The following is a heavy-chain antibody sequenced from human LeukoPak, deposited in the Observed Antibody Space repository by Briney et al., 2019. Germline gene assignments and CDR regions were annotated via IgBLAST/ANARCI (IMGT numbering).Heavy chain of an antibody. CDR1: GFTFSSYG. V-gene: IGHV3-33*01. J-gene: IGHJ4*02. CDR2: IWYDGSNK. D-gene: IGHD1-14*01. Sequence: GRSLSLSCAASGFTFSSYGMHCVRQAAGRGLDGVAVIWYDGSNKYSADSVKGRFNISTDNSKNSLYLQMNSLRAEDTAVYYCARGTTGYGPADWGQGTLVTVSS. CDR3: ARGTTGYGPAD.